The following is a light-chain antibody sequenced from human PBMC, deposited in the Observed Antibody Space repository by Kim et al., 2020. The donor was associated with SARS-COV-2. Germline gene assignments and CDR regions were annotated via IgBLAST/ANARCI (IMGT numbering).Light chain of an antibody. Sequence: VSPGQTARITCSADAVPKQYAYWYQQKPGQAPVLVIYKDSERPSGIPERFSGSSSGTTVTLTISGVQAEDEADYYCQSADSSGTYVFGTGTKVTVL. V-gene: IGLV3-25*03. J-gene: IGLJ1*01. CDR2: KDS. CDR1: AVPKQY. CDR3: QSADSSGTYV.